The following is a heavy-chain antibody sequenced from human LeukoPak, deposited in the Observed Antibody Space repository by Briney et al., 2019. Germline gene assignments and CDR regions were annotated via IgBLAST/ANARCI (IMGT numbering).Heavy chain of an antibody. CDR3: ASLTYYDFWSGSYPNDY. CDR2: IYSGGST. Sequence: GGSPRLSCAASGFTVSSNYMSWVRQAPGKGLEWVSVIYSGGSTYYADSVKGRFTISRDNSKNTLYLQMNSLRAEDTAVYYCASLTYYDFWSGSYPNDYWGQGTLVTVSS. D-gene: IGHD3-3*01. J-gene: IGHJ4*02. CDR1: GFTVSSNY. V-gene: IGHV3-66*02.